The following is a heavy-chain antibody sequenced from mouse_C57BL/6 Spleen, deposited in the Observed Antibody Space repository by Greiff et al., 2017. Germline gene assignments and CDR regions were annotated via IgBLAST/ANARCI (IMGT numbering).Heavy chain of an antibody. Sequence: VKLMESGAELVKPGASVKLSCKASGYTFTEYTIHWVKQRSGQGLEWIGWFYPGSGSIKYNEKFKDKATLTADKSSSTVYMELSRLTSEDSAVYFCARHEDFYDGYDRYFDVWGTGTTVTVSS. D-gene: IGHD2-3*01. CDR3: ARHEDFYDGYDRYFDV. CDR2: FYPGSGSI. CDR1: GYTFTEYT. J-gene: IGHJ1*03. V-gene: IGHV1-62-2*01.